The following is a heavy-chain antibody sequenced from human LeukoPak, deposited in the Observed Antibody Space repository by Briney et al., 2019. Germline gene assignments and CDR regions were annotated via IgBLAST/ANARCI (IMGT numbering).Heavy chain of an antibody. CDR2: IFFSGTT. Sequence: PSETLSLTCTVSSVSLTNYYWSWIRQPPGKGLEWIGYIFFSGTTNYNPSLKSRVTISVDTSKNQFSLKMTSVTAADTAVYFCARVGSGGAWFDFWGQGTLVTVSS. CDR1: SVSLTNYY. D-gene: IGHD6-19*01. J-gene: IGHJ4*02. CDR3: ARVGSGGAWFDF. V-gene: IGHV4-59*01.